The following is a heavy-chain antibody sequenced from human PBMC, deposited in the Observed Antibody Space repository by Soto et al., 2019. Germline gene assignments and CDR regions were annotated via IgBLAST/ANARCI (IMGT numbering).Heavy chain of an antibody. D-gene: IGHD5-12*01. J-gene: IGHJ4*02. CDR1: GGSFSGYY. V-gene: IGHV4-34*01. Sequence: KSSETLSLTCAVYGGSFSGYYWSWIRQPPGKGLEWIGEINHSGSTNYNPSLKSRVTISVDTSKNQFSLKLSSVTAADTAVYYCARGEKQWLRFGRAFDYWGQGTLVTVSS. CDR2: INHSGST. CDR3: ARGEKQWLRFGRAFDY.